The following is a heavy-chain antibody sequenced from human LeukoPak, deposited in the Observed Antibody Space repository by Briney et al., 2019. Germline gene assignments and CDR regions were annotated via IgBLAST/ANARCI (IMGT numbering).Heavy chain of an antibody. CDR3: AKWGDYDVLTGYYVSDY. D-gene: IGHD3-9*01. J-gene: IGHJ4*02. Sequence: PGGSLRLSCAASGFTFSNYAMSWVRQAPGKGLEWVSAITGSGGNTYYADSVKGRFTISRDNSKNTVFLQMNSLRAEDPAVYYCAKWGDYDVLTGYYVSDYWGQGTLVTVSS. CDR1: GFTFSNYA. V-gene: IGHV3-23*01. CDR2: ITGSGGNT.